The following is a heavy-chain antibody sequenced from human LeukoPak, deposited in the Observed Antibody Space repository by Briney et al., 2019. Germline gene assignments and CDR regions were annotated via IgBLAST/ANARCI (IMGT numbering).Heavy chain of an antibody. J-gene: IGHJ4*02. D-gene: IGHD6-13*01. Sequence: GGSLRLSCAASGFTFSSYAMHWVRQAPGKGLEWVAVISYDGSNKYYADSVKGRFTISRDNSKNTLYLQMNSLRAEDTAVYYCESRQQRGGNDYWGQGTLVTVSS. CDR3: ESRQQRGGNDY. V-gene: IGHV3-30-3*01. CDR2: ISYDGSNK. CDR1: GFTFSSYA.